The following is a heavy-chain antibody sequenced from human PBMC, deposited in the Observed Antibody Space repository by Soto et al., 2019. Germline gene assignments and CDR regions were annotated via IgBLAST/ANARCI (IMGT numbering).Heavy chain of an antibody. CDR2: ISGSGGST. Sequence: GGSLRLSCAASGFTFSSYAMSWVRQAPGKGLEWVSAISGSGGSTYYADSVKGRFTISRDNSKNTLYLQMNSLRAEDTAVYYCAKDGATYYDFWSGYLGSLDYWGQGTLVTVSS. CDR1: GFTFSSYA. D-gene: IGHD3-3*01. CDR3: AKDGATYYDFWSGYLGSLDY. J-gene: IGHJ4*02. V-gene: IGHV3-23*01.